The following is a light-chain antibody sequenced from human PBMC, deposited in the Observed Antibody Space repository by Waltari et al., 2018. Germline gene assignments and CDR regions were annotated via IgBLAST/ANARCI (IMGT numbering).Light chain of an antibody. J-gene: IGKJ2*02. V-gene: IGKV4-1*01. CDR2: FAS. CDR1: QSVLSSTNSNNY. Sequence: DIVLTQSPDSLALSLGERATISCRSSQSVLSSTNSNNYLAWYQQLPGQPPKLLFYFASTRVSRVTDRVEGSGSGTDFTLTKSSRQAEDLAVYYCQQYYTTPCTFGQGTRLEIK. CDR3: QQYYTTPCT.